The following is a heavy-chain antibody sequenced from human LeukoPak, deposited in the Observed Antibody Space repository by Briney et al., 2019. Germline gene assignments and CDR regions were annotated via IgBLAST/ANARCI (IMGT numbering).Heavy chain of an antibody. J-gene: IGHJ4*02. CDR1: GFTFSSYG. CDR3: AKDPDRWAISFYFDY. V-gene: IGHV3-30*18. CDR2: ISYDGSNK. D-gene: IGHD3-16*02. Sequence: PGGSLRLSCAASGFTFSSYGMHWVRQAPGKGLEWVAVISYDGSNKYYTDSVKGRFTISRDDSKNTLYLQMNSLRAEDTAVYYCAKDPDRWAISFYFDYWGQGTLVTVSS.